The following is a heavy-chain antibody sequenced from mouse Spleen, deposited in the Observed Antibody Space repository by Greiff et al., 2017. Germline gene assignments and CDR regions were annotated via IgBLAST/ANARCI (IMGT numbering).Heavy chain of an antibody. J-gene: IGHJ3*01. CDR2: IDPSDSYT. V-gene: IGHV1-59*01. D-gene: IGHD1-1*01. Sequence: VQLQQPGAELVRPGTSVKLSCKASGYTFTSYWMHWVKQRPGQGLEWIGVIDPSDSYTNYNQKFKGKATLTVDTSSSTAYMPLSSLTSEDSSGYYCAKLITTGPWFAYWGQGTLVTVSA. CDR3: AKLITTGPWFAY. CDR1: GYTFTSYW.